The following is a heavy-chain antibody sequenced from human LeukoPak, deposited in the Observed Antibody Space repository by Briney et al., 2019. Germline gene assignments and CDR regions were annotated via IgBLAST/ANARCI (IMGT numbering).Heavy chain of an antibody. Sequence: GGSLRLSCAASGFTFSSYAMSWVRQAPGKGLEWVSAISGSGGSTYYADSVKGRFTISRDNAKNTLYRQMNSLRAEDTAVYYCAKDPLRYDSSGYRYYFDYWGQGTLVTVSS. J-gene: IGHJ4*02. V-gene: IGHV3-23*01. CDR1: GFTFSSYA. CDR2: ISGSGGST. D-gene: IGHD3-22*01. CDR3: AKDPLRYDSSGYRYYFDY.